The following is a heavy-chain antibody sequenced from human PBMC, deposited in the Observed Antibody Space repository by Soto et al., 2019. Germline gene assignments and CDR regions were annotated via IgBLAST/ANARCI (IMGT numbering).Heavy chain of an antibody. V-gene: IGHV1-69*08. J-gene: IGHJ6*04. Sequence: QVQLVQSGAEVKKPGSSVKVSCKASGGTFGRYTLSWVRQAPGQGLEWMGWIIPILETANYARRFQGRLTITADTSTGTAYMDLSGLKSGDTGVYYCARAGKLGGDLDVLGKGPAVTVSS. CDR2: IIPILETA. D-gene: IGHD3-10*01. CDR3: ARAGKLGGDLDV. CDR1: GGTFGRYT.